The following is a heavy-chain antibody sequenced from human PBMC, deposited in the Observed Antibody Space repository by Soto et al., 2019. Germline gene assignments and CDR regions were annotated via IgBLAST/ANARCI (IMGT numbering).Heavy chain of an antibody. CDR1: GFAFSTYS. Sequence: EVQLVESGGGLVQPGGSLRLSCAASGFAFSTYSMNWVRQAPGKGLEWILYISFSSSIIYYADSVKGRFTVSRDNAKDSLYLQMSSLRAEDTAIYYCARLYTRSNLWGQGALVTVSS. D-gene: IGHD2-2*02. J-gene: IGHJ5*02. CDR3: ARLYTRSNL. V-gene: IGHV3-48*01. CDR2: ISFSSSII.